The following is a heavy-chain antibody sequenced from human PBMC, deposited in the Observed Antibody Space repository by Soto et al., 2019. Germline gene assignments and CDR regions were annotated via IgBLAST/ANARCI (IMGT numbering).Heavy chain of an antibody. V-gene: IGHV3-30*18. D-gene: IGHD6-19*01. CDR3: AKGGRQWLVTCDFNY. Sequence: VQLVESGGGVVQPGRSLRLSCAASGFTFSDYAMHWVRQAPGKGLEWVAVVSHDGRNTHYADSVKGRFTISRESYKNTVSLEMTSLRAEDTAVYYCAKGGRQWLVTCDFNYWGRGALVTVSS. J-gene: IGHJ4*02. CDR1: GFTFSDYA. CDR2: VSHDGRNT.